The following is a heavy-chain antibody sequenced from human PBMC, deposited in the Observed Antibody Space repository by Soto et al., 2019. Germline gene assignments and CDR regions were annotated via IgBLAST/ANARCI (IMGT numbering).Heavy chain of an antibody. J-gene: IGHJ4*02. V-gene: IGHV4-4*02. Sequence: PSETLSVTCAFSGDSISTNNWGSWFRQPPGKGLEWIGEAYHNGLTNYNPSLKSRVTMSVDTSKNQFSLKLTSVTAADTAIYYCARDAAVPGESDRFDYWGQGTLVTVSS. D-gene: IGHD6-19*01. CDR3: ARDAAVPGESDRFDY. CDR2: AYHNGLT. CDR1: GDSISTNNW.